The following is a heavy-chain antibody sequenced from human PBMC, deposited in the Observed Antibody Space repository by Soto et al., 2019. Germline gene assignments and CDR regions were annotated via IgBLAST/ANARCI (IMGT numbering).Heavy chain of an antibody. Sequence: GGSLRLSCAASGFTFSSYAMSWVRQAPGKGLEWVSAISGSGGSTYYADSVKGRFTISRDNSKNTLYLQMNSLRAEDTAVYYCAKETWEGWNPRTGAFDIWGQGTMVTVSS. J-gene: IGHJ3*02. CDR1: GFTFSSYA. CDR2: ISGSGGST. CDR3: AKETWEGWNPRTGAFDI. D-gene: IGHD1-1*01. V-gene: IGHV3-23*01.